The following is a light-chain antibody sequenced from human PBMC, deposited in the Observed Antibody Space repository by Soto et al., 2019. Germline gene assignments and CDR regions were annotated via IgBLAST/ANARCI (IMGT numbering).Light chain of an antibody. CDR1: QAINNY. J-gene: IGKJ5*01. CDR2: AAS. Sequence: ITVSKSPSSLSASLGDRAALTCQASQAINNYLAWYQQKPGKFPKLLIYAASTLHPGVPSRCSGSGSGTDVTLTIISRKPEDVETYYCQKYYSAPLTFGPGTRLEI. CDR3: QKYYSAPLT. V-gene: IGKV1-27*01.